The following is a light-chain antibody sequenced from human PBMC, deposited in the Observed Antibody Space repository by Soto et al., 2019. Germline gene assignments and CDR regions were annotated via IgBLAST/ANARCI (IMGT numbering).Light chain of an antibody. J-gene: IGLJ2*01. CDR1: SGHSNYA. V-gene: IGLV4-69*01. Sequence: QPVLTQSPSASASLGASVKLTCTLSSGHSNYAIAWHQQQPEKGPRYLMKLNSDGTHSKGDGIPDRFSGSSSGAERYLPISSLQSEDEADYYCQTWGTGIQVFGGGTKVTVL. CDR3: QTWGTGIQV. CDR2: LNSDGTH.